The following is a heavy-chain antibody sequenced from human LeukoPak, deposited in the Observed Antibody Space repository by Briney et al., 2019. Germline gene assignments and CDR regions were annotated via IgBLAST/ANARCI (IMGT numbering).Heavy chain of an antibody. CDR3: AKDRSGPFDY. CDR2: ISYDGSNK. J-gene: IGHJ4*02. V-gene: IGHV3-30*18. D-gene: IGHD1-26*01. CDR1: GFTLSSYG. Sequence: GGSLRLSCAASGFTLSSYGMHWVRQAPGKGLEWVAVISYDGSNKYYADSAKGRFTISRDNSKNTLYLQMNSLRAEDTAVYYCAKDRSGPFDYWGQGTLVTVSS.